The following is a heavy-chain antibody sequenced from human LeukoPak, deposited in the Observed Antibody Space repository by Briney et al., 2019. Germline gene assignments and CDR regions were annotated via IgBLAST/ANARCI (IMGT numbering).Heavy chain of an antibody. CDR1: GGSISSYY. V-gene: IGHV4-59*08. D-gene: IGHD5-24*01. CDR3: ARLLDRDGYNLVAFDI. Sequence: SETLSLTCTVSGGSISSYYWSWIRQPPGKGLEWIGYIYYSGSTNYNPSLKSRVTISVDTSKNQFSLKLSSVTAADTAVYYCARLLDRDGYNLVAFDIWGQGTMVTVSS. J-gene: IGHJ3*02. CDR2: IYYSGST.